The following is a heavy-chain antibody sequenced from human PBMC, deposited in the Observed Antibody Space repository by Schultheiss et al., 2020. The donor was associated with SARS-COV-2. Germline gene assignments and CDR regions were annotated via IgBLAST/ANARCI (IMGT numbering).Heavy chain of an antibody. CDR3: ARGFLEWFFDY. J-gene: IGHJ4*02. V-gene: IGHV3-23*01. CDR1: GFTFSSYA. D-gene: IGHD3-3*01. CDR2: IGTAGDT. Sequence: GESLKISCSASGFTFSSYAMHWVRQAPGKGLEWVSVIGTAGDTYYPGSVKGRFTISRDNSKNTLYLQMNSLRAEDTAVYYCARGFLEWFFDYWGQGTLVTVSS.